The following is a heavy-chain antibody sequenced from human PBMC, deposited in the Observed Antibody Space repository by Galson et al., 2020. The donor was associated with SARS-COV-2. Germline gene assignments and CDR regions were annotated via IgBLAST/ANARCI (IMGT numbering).Heavy chain of an antibody. Sequence: SVKVSCKASGGTFSSYAISWVRQAPGQGLEWMGGIIPIFGTANYAQKFQGRVTITADESTSTAYMELSSLRSEDTAVYYCARDPRMSMVRGALSMDVWGKGTTVTVSS. CDR1: GGTFSSYA. CDR2: IIPIFGTA. J-gene: IGHJ6*03. V-gene: IGHV1-69*13. CDR3: ARDPRMSMVRGALSMDV. D-gene: IGHD3-10*01.